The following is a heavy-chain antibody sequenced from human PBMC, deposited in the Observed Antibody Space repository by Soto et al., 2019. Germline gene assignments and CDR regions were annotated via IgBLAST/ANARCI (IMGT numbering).Heavy chain of an antibody. J-gene: IGHJ4*02. CDR1: GFSFSTYA. D-gene: IGHD3-3*01. CDR2: ISGIGGST. CDR3: AKVKFDFWDGYEY. Sequence: EVQLLESGGGLVQPGGSLRLSCAASGFSFSTYAMHWVRQAPGKGLEWVSAISGIGGSTYYAASVKGRFTISRDNSKSTLYLQMNSLRAEDTAVYYCAKVKFDFWDGYEYWGQGTLVTVSS. V-gene: IGHV3-23*01.